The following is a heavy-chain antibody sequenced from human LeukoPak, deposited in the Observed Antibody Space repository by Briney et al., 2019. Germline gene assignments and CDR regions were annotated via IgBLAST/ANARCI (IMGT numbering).Heavy chain of an antibody. Sequence: ASVKVSCKASGYSFTGYYMHWVRQAPGQGLEWMGWINPYSGGTNYAQKFQGRVTMTRDTSTSTAYMELSRLRSDDTAVYYCVRDRTKYCSSTSCPLDYWGQGTLVTVSS. V-gene: IGHV1-2*02. J-gene: IGHJ4*02. CDR1: GYSFTGYY. CDR2: INPYSGGT. CDR3: VRDRTKYCSSTSCPLDY. D-gene: IGHD2-2*01.